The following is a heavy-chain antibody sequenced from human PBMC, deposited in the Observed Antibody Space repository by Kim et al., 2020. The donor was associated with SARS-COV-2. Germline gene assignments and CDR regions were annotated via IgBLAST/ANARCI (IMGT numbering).Heavy chain of an antibody. V-gene: IGHV4-34*01. D-gene: IGHD2-8*01. CDR1: GGSFSGYY. Sequence: SETLSLTCAVYGGSFSGYYWSWIRQPPGKGLEWIGEINHSGSTNYNPSLKSRVTISVDTSKNQFSLKLSSVTAADTAVYYCARSRVYRRPYYYGMDVWGQGTTVTVSS. J-gene: IGHJ6*02. CDR3: ARSRVYRRPYYYGMDV. CDR2: INHSGST.